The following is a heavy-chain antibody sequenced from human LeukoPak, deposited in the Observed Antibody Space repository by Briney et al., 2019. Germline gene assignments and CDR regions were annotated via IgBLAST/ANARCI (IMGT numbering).Heavy chain of an antibody. CDR1: GASISVYY. CDR3: ARFARAVITTDY. Sequence: SETLSLTCTVSGASISVYYWTWIRQPAGKGLEWIGRIYPSGSTNYNPSLKSRVTISVDTSKNQFSLKLSSVTAADTAVYYCARFARAVITTDYWGQGTLVTVSS. D-gene: IGHD3-9*01. CDR2: IYPSGST. V-gene: IGHV4-4*07. J-gene: IGHJ4*02.